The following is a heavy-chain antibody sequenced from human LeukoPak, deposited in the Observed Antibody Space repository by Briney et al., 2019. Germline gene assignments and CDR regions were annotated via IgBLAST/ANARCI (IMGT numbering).Heavy chain of an antibody. CDR2: INPSGGST. Sequence: ASVTVSCKASGYTFTNYYMHWVRQAPGQGLEWMGVINPSGGSTSYAQKFQGRVTMTRDTSTSTVYMELSSLRSEDTAVYYCARPKVSIGRPHSDHFDYWGRGTLVTVSS. D-gene: IGHD1-26*01. J-gene: IGHJ4*02. CDR1: GYTFTNYY. V-gene: IGHV1-46*01. CDR3: ARPKVSIGRPHSDHFDY.